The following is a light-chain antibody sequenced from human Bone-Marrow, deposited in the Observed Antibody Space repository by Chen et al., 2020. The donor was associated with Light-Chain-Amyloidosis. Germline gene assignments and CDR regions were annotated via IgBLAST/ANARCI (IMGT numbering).Light chain of an antibody. CDR2: RDT. V-gene: IGLV3-25*03. CDR1: DLPTKY. Sequence: SYELTQPPSVSVSPGQTARITCSGDDLPTKYAYWYQQKPGQAPVLVIHRDTERPSGISERFSGYSSGTTDTLTISGVQGEDEDDYHCQSADSSGTYEVIFGGGTKLTVL. J-gene: IGLJ2*01. CDR3: QSADSSGTYEVI.